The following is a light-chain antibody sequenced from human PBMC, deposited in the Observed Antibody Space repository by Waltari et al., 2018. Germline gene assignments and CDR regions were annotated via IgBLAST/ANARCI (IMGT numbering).Light chain of an antibody. V-gene: IGKV3-11*01. CDR1: QRVSSD. Sequence: EFVFTHSPATLSLSPGERATLSCRASQRVSSDLAWYQQKPGQGPRLLIYDASNRATGIPARFSGSGSETDFTLTISSLEPEDFAVYYCQQRSSWPWTFGQGTKVDVK. CDR3: QQRSSWPWT. J-gene: IGKJ1*01. CDR2: DAS.